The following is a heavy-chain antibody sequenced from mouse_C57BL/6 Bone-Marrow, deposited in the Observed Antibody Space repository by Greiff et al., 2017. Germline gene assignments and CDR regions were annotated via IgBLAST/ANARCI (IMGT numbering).Heavy chain of an antibody. CDR1: GYTFTSYW. CDR2: IDPSDSET. Sequence: QVQLQQPGAELVRPGSSVKLSCKASGYTFTSYWMHWVKQRPIQGLEWIGNIDPSDSETHYNQKFKDKATLTVDKSSSTAYMQLSSLTSEDSAVDYGARGYDGSSLDYWGQGTTLTVSS. V-gene: IGHV1-52*01. J-gene: IGHJ2*01. D-gene: IGHD1-1*01. CDR3: ARGYDGSSLDY.